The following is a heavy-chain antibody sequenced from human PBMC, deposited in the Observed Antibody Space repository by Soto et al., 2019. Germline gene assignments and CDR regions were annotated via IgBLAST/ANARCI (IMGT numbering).Heavy chain of an antibody. CDR2: MNPNSGNT. CDR3: ASSDRTGGQHITYAFDI. J-gene: IGHJ3*02. Sequence: GASVKVSCKASGYTFTSYDINWVRQATGQGLEWMGWMNPNSGNTGYAQKFQGRVTMTRNTSISTAYMEPSSLRSEDTAVYYCASSDRTGGQHITYAFDIWGQGTMVTVSS. V-gene: IGHV1-8*01. CDR1: GYTFTSYD. D-gene: IGHD3-9*01.